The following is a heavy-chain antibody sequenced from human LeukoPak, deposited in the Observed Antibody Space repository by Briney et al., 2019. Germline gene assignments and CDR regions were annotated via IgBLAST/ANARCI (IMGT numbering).Heavy chain of an antibody. CDR2: FDPEDGET. D-gene: IGHD3-22*01. V-gene: IGHV1-24*01. CDR1: GYTLTELS. CDR3: ATGYYYDSSGYYYAFDY. Sequence: GASVKVSCKVSGYTLTELSMHWVRQAPGKGLEWMGGFDPEDGETIYAQKFQGRVTTTEDTSTDTAYMELSSLRSEDTAVYYCATGYYYDSSGYYYAFDYWGQGTLVTVSS. J-gene: IGHJ4*02.